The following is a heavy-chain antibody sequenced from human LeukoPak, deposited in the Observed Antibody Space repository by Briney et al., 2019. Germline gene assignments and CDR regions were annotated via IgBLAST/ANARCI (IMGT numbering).Heavy chain of an antibody. CDR1: GGSTNIDY. J-gene: IGHJ3*02. CDR2: IHSSGST. D-gene: IGHD4-17*01. CDR3: ARRNGRGWTVTTGWGMVSWCAFDI. V-gene: IGHV4-4*07. Sequence: PSGTLSLTCTISGGSTNIDYWSWIRQPAGKGLEWLGRIHSSGSTDYNPSLNSRLTVSLDTSQNHFSLRLRSVTAADTAVYYCARRNGRGWTVTTGWGMVSWCAFDIWGQGTMVTVSS.